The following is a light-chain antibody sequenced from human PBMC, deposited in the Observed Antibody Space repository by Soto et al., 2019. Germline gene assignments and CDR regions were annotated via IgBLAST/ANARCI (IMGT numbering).Light chain of an antibody. CDR2: GAS. Sequence: EIVLTQSPGTLSLSPGAGATVSCRVSQSINSKSLAWYQQKPGQAPRLLIYGASTRATGIPARFSGSGSGTEFTLTISSLQSEDFAVYYCQQYNNWPQTFGQGTKVDI. CDR3: QQYNNWPQT. J-gene: IGKJ1*01. V-gene: IGKV3-15*01. CDR1: QSINSKS.